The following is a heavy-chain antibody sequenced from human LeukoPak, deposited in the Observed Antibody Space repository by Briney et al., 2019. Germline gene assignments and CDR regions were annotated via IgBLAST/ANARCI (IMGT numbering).Heavy chain of an antibody. J-gene: IGHJ3*02. CDR1: GYTFTSYA. D-gene: IGHD2-2*01. CDR2: INTNTGNP. Sequence: ASVKVSCKASGYTFTSYAMNWVRQAPGQGLEWMGWINTNTGNPTYAQGFTGRFVFSLDTSVSTAYLQISSLKAEDTAVYYCARGDSNSVLVPGAKGLDAFDIWGQGTMVTVSS. V-gene: IGHV7-4-1*02. CDR3: ARGDSNSVLVPGAKGLDAFDI.